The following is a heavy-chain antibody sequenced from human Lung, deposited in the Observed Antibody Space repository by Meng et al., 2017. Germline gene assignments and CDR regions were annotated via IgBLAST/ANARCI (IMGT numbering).Heavy chain of an antibody. D-gene: IGHD6-19*01. CDR3: ARSQQWLDS. J-gene: IGHJ4*02. CDR2: TYYRSKWYN. CDR1: GDMFSSNSAA. V-gene: IGHV6-1*01. Sequence: QVHLQQSGPGLVKLSQTLSLTWSISGDMFSSNSAACTWIRQSPSRGLEWLGRTYYRSKWYNGYAVSVRSRITINPDTSKNQFSLQLNSVTPEDTAVYYCARSQQWLDSWGQGTLVTVSS.